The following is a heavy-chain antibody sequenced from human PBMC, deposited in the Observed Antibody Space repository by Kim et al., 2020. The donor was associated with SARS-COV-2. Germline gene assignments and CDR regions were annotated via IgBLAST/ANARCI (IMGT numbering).Heavy chain of an antibody. D-gene: IGHD2-8*02. CDR3: VGSTGDPTI. Sequence: DGSTIYADSVKGRFTISRDNAKNALYLQMNSLRAEDTAVYYCVGSTGDPTIWGQGTLVTVSS. V-gene: IGHV3-74*01. J-gene: IGHJ4*02. CDR2: DGST.